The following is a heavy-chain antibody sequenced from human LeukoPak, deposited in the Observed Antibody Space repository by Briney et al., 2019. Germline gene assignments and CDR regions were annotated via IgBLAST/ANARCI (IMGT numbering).Heavy chain of an antibody. Sequence: PGGSLRLSCAASGFTFSSYAMSWVCQAPGKGLEWVSAISGSGGSTYYADSVKGRFTISRDNSKNTLYLQMNSLRAEDTAVYYCAKGGRYSYGYRDYYYMDVWGKGPRSPSP. D-gene: IGHD5-18*01. CDR1: GFTFSSYA. V-gene: IGHV3-23*01. CDR2: ISGSGGST. J-gene: IGHJ6*03. CDR3: AKGGRYSYGYRDYYYMDV.